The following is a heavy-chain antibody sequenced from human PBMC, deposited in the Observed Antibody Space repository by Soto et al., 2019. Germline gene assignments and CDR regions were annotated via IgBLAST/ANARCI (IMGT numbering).Heavy chain of an antibody. Sequence: EVQLLESGGGLVQPGGSLRLSCAASGFTFSSYAMSWVCQAPGKGLEWVSASSGSGGSTYYADSVKGRFTISRDNSKNTLYLQMNSLRAEDTAVYYCAKDLLELRYFDWLHLRSWGQGTLVTVSS. J-gene: IGHJ5*02. CDR3: AKDLLELRYFDWLHLRS. CDR2: SSGSGGST. D-gene: IGHD3-9*01. V-gene: IGHV3-23*01. CDR1: GFTFSSYA.